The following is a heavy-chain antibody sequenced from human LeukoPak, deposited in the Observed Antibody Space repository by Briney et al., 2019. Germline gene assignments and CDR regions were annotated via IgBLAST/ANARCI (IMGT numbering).Heavy chain of an antibody. J-gene: IGHJ4*02. V-gene: IGHV1-69*13. CDR3: ARDLGYYGSGSLDY. CDR2: IIPIFGTA. CDR1: GGTFSSYA. D-gene: IGHD3-10*01. Sequence: LVKVSCKASGGTFSSYAISWVRQAPGQGLEWMGGIIPIFGTANYAQKFQGRVTITADESTSTAYMELSSLRSEDTAVYYCARDLGYYGSGSLDYWGQGTLVTVSS.